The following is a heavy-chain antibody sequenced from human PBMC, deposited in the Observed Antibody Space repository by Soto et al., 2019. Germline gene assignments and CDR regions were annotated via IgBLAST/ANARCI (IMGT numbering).Heavy chain of an antibody. J-gene: IGHJ6*02. CDR3: ARWPQPRYTADPYAVDV. Sequence: SVKVSCKASGGTFSSSGFSWVRQAPGQGLEWMGMIVPSLDTTNYAQKFQARVTITADEVTSTAYMELRSLRSEDMAVYYCARWPQPRYTADPYAVDVWGQGTRVTVSS. CDR2: IVPSLDTT. V-gene: IGHV1-69*11. D-gene: IGHD3-16*02. CDR1: GGTFSSSG.